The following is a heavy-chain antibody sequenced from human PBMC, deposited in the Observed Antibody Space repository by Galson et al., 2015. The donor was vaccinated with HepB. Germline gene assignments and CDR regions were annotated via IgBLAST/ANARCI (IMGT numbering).Heavy chain of an antibody. V-gene: IGHV3-30-3*01. J-gene: IGHJ4*02. CDR2: ISYDGSNK. CDR3: ARDHGGSGSLLD. Sequence: SLRLSCAASGFTFSSYAMHWVRQAPGKGLEWVAVISYDGSNKYYADSVKGRFTISRDNSKNTLYLQMNSLRAEDTAVYYCARDHGGSGSLLDWGQGTLVTVSS. CDR1: GFTFSSYA. D-gene: IGHD6-19*01.